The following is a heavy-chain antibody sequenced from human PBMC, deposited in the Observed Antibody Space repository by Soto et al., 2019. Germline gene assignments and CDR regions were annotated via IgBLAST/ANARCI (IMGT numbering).Heavy chain of an antibody. CDR1: GGTFNSYA. Sequence: QVQLVQSGAEVKKPESSVRVSCKASGGTFNSYAITWVRQAPGQGLEWMGGTIPMFGTTNYAEKFQGRVTIRADESTNTAYMETSSLRSEDTAMYYSTGCGIRYHSVGYYLGIDGMDVWGQGTTVIVSS. D-gene: IGHD3-22*01. CDR2: TIPMFGTT. J-gene: IGHJ6*02. CDR3: TGCGIRYHSVGYYLGIDGMDV. V-gene: IGHV1-69*12.